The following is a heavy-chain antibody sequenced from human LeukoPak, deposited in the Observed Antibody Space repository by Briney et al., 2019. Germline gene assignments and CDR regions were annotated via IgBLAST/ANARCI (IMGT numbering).Heavy chain of an antibody. CDR2: IGTAGVT. CDR3: ARALTYYYDSSGGAFDI. Sequence: PGGSLRLSCAASGFTFSSYDMHWVRQAPGKGLEWVSAIGTAGVTYYPGSVKGRFTISRENAKNSLYLQMNNLRAGDTAVYYCARALTYYYDSSGGAFDIWGQGTMVTVSS. CDR1: GFTFSSYD. J-gene: IGHJ3*02. D-gene: IGHD3-22*01. V-gene: IGHV3-13*01.